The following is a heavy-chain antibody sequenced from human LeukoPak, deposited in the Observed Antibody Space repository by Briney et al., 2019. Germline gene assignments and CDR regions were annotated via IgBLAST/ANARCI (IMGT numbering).Heavy chain of an antibody. Sequence: SSQTLSLACTVSGGSISSGDYYWSWIRQPPGKGLEWIGYIYYSGSTYYNPSLKSRVTISVDTSKNQFSLKLSSVTAADTAVYYCATGSFWSGYQFDYWGQGTLVTVSS. J-gene: IGHJ4*02. D-gene: IGHD3-3*01. CDR1: GGSISSGDYY. CDR3: ATGSFWSGYQFDY. V-gene: IGHV4-30-4*08. CDR2: IYYSGST.